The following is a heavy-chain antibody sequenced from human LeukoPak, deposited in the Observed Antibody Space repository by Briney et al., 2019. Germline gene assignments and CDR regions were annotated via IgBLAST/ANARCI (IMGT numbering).Heavy chain of an antibody. Sequence: GRSLRLSCTASGFTFSSYAIHWVRQAPGKGLEWVAVISYDGNNAYYAASVRGRFTISRDNSKNTLSLQMHSLGSEDTAVYYCITGRGRDSSGYYPLWGQGTLVTVSS. D-gene: IGHD3-22*01. J-gene: IGHJ4*02. CDR2: ISYDGNNA. CDR3: ITGRGRDSSGYYPL. CDR1: GFTFSSYA. V-gene: IGHV3-30*04.